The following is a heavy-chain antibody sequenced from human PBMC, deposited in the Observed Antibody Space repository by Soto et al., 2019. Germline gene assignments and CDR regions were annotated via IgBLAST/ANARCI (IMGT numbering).Heavy chain of an antibody. CDR2: MNPNSGNT. Sequence: GASVKVSCKASGYTFTSYDINWVRQATGQGLEWMGWMNPNSGNTGYAQKFQGRVTMTRNTSISTAYMELSSLRSEDTAVYYCARSVRIAAAGDNCFDPWGQGTLVTVSS. V-gene: IGHV1-8*01. D-gene: IGHD6-13*01. J-gene: IGHJ5*02. CDR1: GYTFTSYD. CDR3: ARSVRIAAAGDNCFDP.